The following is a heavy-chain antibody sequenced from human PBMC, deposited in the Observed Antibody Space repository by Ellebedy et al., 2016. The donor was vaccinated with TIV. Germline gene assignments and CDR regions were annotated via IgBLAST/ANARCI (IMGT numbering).Heavy chain of an antibody. CDR1: GGSISSYY. V-gene: IGHV4-59*01. CDR2: IYYSGST. D-gene: IGHD3-22*01. Sequence: SETLSLTXTVSGGSISSYYWSWIRQPPGKGLEWIGYIYYSGSTNYNPSLKSRVTISVDTSKNQFSLKLSSVTAADTAVYYCARDVKYYDSSGYYYVYYFDYWGQGTLVTVSS. CDR3: ARDVKYYDSSGYYYVYYFDY. J-gene: IGHJ4*02.